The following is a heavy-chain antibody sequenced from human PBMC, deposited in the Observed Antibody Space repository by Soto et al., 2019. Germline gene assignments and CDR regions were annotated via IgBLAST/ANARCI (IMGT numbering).Heavy chain of an antibody. CDR1: GFPFNTYA. CDR2: ISESGENA. J-gene: IGHJ5*02. D-gene: IGHD5-18*01. V-gene: IGHV3-23*01. Sequence: GGSLRLSCAASGFPFNTYAISWARKAPGKWPEWVSAISESGENAFYADSVQGRFTISRDNSYNILYLQMNSLRAEDTALYFCAKGGYIYGLDPWGQGTLVTVSS. CDR3: AKGGYIYGLDP.